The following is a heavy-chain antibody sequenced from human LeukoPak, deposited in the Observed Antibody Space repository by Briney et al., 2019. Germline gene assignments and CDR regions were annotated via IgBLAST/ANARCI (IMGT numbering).Heavy chain of an antibody. CDR3: ASSPTTAIAAADNWFDP. Sequence: SETLSLTCTVSGGSISSYYWSWIRQPPGKGLEWIGYIYYSGSTNYNPSLKSRVTISVDTSKNQFSLKLSSVTAADTAVYYCASSPTTAIAAADNWFDPWGQGTLVTVSS. J-gene: IGHJ5*02. D-gene: IGHD6-13*01. CDR1: GGSISSYY. CDR2: IYYSGST. V-gene: IGHV4-59*01.